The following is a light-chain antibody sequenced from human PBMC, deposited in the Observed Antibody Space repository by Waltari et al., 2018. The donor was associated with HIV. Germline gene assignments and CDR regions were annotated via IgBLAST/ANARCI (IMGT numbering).Light chain of an antibody. CDR3: QQRSNWPPIT. V-gene: IGKV3-11*01. Sequence: EIVLTQSPATLSLSPGERATLSCRASQSVSSYLAWYQQTPGQAPRLLIYDASNSATGIPARFSGSGSGTDVTLTISNLEPDDFAVYYCQQRSNWPPITFGQGTRLEIK. CDR2: DAS. J-gene: IGKJ5*01. CDR1: QSVSSY.